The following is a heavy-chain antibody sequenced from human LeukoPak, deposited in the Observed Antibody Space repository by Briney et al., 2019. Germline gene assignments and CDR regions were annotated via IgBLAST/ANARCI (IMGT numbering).Heavy chain of an antibody. CDR2: IRYDGSNK. CDR3: AKDRGLLSRERLYYYYYYYMDV. Sequence: PGGSLRLSCAASGFTFSSYAMHWVRQAPGKGLEWVAFIRYDGSNKYYADSVKGRFTISRDNSKNTLYLQMNSLRAEDTAVYYCAKDRGLLSRERLYYYYYYYMDVWGKGTTVTISS. D-gene: IGHD3-22*01. V-gene: IGHV3-30*02. J-gene: IGHJ6*03. CDR1: GFTFSSYA.